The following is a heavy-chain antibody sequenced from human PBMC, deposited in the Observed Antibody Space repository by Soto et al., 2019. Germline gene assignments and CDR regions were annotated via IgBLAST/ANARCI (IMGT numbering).Heavy chain of an antibody. Sequence: GGSLRLSCAASGFTFSSYAMSWVRQAPGKGLEWVSAISGSGGSTYYADSVKGRFTISRDNSKNTLYLQMNSLRAEDTAVYYCAKAGIGYYDSSGYCYGYWGQGTLVT. D-gene: IGHD3-22*01. V-gene: IGHV3-23*01. CDR1: GFTFSSYA. J-gene: IGHJ4*02. CDR2: ISGSGGST. CDR3: AKAGIGYYDSSGYCYGY.